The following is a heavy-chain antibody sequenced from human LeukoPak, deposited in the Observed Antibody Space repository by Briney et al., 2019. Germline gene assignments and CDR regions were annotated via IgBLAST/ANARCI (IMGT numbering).Heavy chain of an antibody. J-gene: IGHJ6*02. Sequence: PGGSLRLSCAASGFTFSSYGMHWVRQAPGKGLEWVACIRYDGSNKYYADSVKGRFTISRDNSKNTLYLQMNSLRAEDTAVYYCAKVVPERYALLPGMDVWGQGTTVTVSS. V-gene: IGHV3-30*02. CDR3: AKVVPERYALLPGMDV. D-gene: IGHD1-1*01. CDR2: IRYDGSNK. CDR1: GFTFSSYG.